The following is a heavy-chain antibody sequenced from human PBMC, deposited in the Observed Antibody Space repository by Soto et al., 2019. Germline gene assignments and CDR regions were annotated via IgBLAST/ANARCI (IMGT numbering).Heavy chain of an antibody. CDR1: GGTFSSYA. CDR2: IIPIFGTA. D-gene: IGHD2-2*01. J-gene: IGHJ6*02. CDR3: ARGIVVVPAAPTYYGMDV. Sequence: QVQLVQSGAEVKKPGSSVKVSCKASGGTFSSYAISWVRQAPGQGLEWMGGIIPIFGTANYAQKFQGRVTITADKSMSTAYMERSSLRSEETAVYYCARGIVVVPAAPTYYGMDVWGQGTTVTVSS. V-gene: IGHV1-69*06.